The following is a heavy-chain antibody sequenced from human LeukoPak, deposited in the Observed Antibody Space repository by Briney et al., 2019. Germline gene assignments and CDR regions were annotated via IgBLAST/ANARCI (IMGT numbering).Heavy chain of an antibody. Sequence: SETLSLTCAVYGGSFSGYYRSWIRQPPGKGLEWIGNIYHSGSTNYNPSLKSRVTISVDTSKNQFSLRLTSVITADTAVYYCARREGYYDSSGYYWGFDYWGQGTLVIVSP. CDR1: GGSFSGYY. D-gene: IGHD3-22*01. V-gene: IGHV4-59*01. CDR2: IYHSGST. CDR3: ARREGYYDSSGYYWGFDY. J-gene: IGHJ4*02.